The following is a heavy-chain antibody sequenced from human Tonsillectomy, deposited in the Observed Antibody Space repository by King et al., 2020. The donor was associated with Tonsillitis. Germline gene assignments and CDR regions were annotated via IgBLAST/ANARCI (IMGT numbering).Heavy chain of an antibody. CDR3: AREPGDRGYYYGMDV. CDR1: GFTFSSYA. CDR2: ISYDGSNK. D-gene: IGHD7-27*01. J-gene: IGHJ6*02. V-gene: IGHV3-30-3*01. Sequence: VQLVESGGGVVQPGRSLRLSCAASGFTFSSYAMHWVRQAPGKGLEWVAVISYDGSNKYYADSVKGRFTISRDNSKNTLYRQMNSLRAEDTAVYDCAREPGDRGYYYGMDVWGQGTTVTVSS.